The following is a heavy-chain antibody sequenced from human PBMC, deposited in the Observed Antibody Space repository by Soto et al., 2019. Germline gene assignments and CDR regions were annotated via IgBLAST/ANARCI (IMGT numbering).Heavy chain of an antibody. CDR2: IHYSGST. D-gene: IGHD3-3*01. Sequence: SETLSLTCTVSGGSVSSGTYYWSWIRQPPGKGLEWIGYIHYSGSTTYNPSLKSRLTISVDTSKNQFSLKLTSVTAADTAVYYCAGDYRVSEIFGVVINYDMDVWGQGTTVTVSS. CDR1: GGSVSSGTYY. J-gene: IGHJ6*02. V-gene: IGHV4-61*01. CDR3: AGDYRVSEIFGVVINYDMDV.